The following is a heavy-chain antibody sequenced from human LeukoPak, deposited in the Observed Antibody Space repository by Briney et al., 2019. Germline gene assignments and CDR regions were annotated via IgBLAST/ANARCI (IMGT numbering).Heavy chain of an antibody. J-gene: IGHJ5*02. D-gene: IGHD6-19*01. CDR2: NSDSGGST. CDR1: GFTFSNYD. Sequence: KTGGSLRLSCAASGFTFSNYDMSWVRQAPGKGLEWVSSNSDSGGSTYYADSVKGRFTISRDNSKNTLYLQMTNLRAADTAVYYCAKDLSRAVAADWFDPWDQGSLVTVSS. CDR3: AKDLSRAVAADWFDP. V-gene: IGHV3-23*01.